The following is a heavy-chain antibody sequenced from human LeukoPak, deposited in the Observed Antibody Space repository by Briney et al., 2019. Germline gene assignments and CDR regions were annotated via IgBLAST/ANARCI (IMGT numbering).Heavy chain of an antibody. D-gene: IGHD3-9*01. Sequence: ASVKVSCKASGYTFTSYDINWVRQATGQGLEWMGWMNPNSGNTGYAQKFQGRVTMTRTTSISTAYMELSSLRSEDTAVYYCARGGRYFDWLSLWGDAFDIWGQGTMVTVSS. V-gene: IGHV1-8*01. CDR2: MNPNSGNT. CDR1: GYTFTSYD. J-gene: IGHJ3*02. CDR3: ARGGRYFDWLSLWGDAFDI.